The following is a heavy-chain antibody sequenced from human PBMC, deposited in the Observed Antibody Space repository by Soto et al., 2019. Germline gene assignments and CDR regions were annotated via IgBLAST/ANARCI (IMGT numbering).Heavy chain of an antibody. CDR3: ARGYSRGYSYGYPVDY. CDR1: GYTFNGYY. CDR2: INPNSGGT. V-gene: IGHV1-2*04. D-gene: IGHD5-18*01. Sequence: ASVKVSCKASGYTFNGYYMHWVRHDPRQGLEWMGWINPNSGGTNYAQKFQGWVTMTRDTSISTAYMELSRLRSDDTAVYFCARGYSRGYSYGYPVDYWGQGTLVTVSS. J-gene: IGHJ4*02.